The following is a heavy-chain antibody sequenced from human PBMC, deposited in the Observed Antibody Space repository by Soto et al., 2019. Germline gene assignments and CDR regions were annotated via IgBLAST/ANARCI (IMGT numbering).Heavy chain of an antibody. CDR2: IYYSGST. J-gene: IGHJ5*02. Sequence: SETLSLTCTVSGGSISSGDYYWSWIRQPPGKGLEWIGYIYYSGSTYYNPSLKSRVTISVDTSKNQFSLKLSSVTAADTAVYYCARGEHSSSCPRWFDPWGQGTLVTVSS. D-gene: IGHD6-13*01. V-gene: IGHV4-30-4*01. CDR1: GGSISSGDYY. CDR3: ARGEHSSSCPRWFDP.